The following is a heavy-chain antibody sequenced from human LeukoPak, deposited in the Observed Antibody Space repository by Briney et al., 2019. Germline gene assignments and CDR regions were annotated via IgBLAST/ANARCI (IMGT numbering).Heavy chain of an antibody. CDR1: GGSFSGYY. Sequence: SETLSLTCAVYGGSFSGYYWSWIRQPPGKGLEWIGEISHSGSTNYNPSLKSRVTISVDTSKNQFSLKLSSVTAADTAVYYCARVAGLRFLEWLSPHYYMDVWGKGATVTVSS. V-gene: IGHV4-34*01. CDR3: ARVAGLRFLEWLSPHYYMDV. J-gene: IGHJ6*03. D-gene: IGHD3-3*01. CDR2: ISHSGST.